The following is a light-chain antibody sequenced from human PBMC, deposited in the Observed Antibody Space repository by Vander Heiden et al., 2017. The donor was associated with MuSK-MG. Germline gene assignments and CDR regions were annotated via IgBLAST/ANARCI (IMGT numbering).Light chain of an antibody. CDR3: AAWDASLNVVV. CDR1: TSNIGSSA. CDR2: NNN. J-gene: IGLJ2*01. Sequence: QSLLTQPPSASGTPGQRVTIPCSPTTSNIGSSAVNWYQRVPGTAPKLLTYNNNRRPSGVPDRFSGSKSGTSASLAISGLQSEDEADYYCAAWDASLNVVVFGGGTKLTVL. V-gene: IGLV1-44*01.